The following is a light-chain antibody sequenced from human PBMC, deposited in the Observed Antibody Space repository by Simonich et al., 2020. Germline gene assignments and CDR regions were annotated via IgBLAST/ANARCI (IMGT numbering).Light chain of an antibody. J-gene: IGLJ2*01. V-gene: IGLV2-14*03. Sequence: QSALTQPASVSGSPGQSITISCTGTSSDVGRYNYVSWYQHHPVKAPNLMIYDVSKRTSGVSNRFSGSKSGNTASLTISGLQAEDEADYYCSSYTSSSTWVFGGGTKLTVL. CDR3: SSYTSSSTWV. CDR1: SSDVGRYNY. CDR2: DVS.